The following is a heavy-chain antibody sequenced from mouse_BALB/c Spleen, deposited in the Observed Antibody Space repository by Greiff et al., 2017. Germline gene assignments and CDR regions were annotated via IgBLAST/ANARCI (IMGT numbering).Heavy chain of an antibody. V-gene: IGHV2-9-2*01. Sequence: VKLQESGPGLVAPSQSLSITCTVSGFSLTSYDISWIRQPPGKGLEWLGVIWTGGGTNYNSAFMSRLSISKDNSKCQVFLKMNSLQTDDTAIYFCVREEEPYWYFDVWGAGTTVTVSS. J-gene: IGHJ1*01. CDR1: GFSLTSYD. CDR2: IWTGGGT. CDR3: VREEEPYWYFDV.